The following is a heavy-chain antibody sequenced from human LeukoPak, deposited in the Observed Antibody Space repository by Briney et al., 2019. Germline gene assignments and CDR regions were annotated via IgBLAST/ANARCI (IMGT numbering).Heavy chain of an antibody. V-gene: IGHV1-2*02. CDR2: INPNSGGT. D-gene: IGHD3-10*01. J-gene: IGHJ5*02. Sequence: ASVKVSCKASGYTFSGYYIHWVRPAPGQGLEWMGWINPNSGGTKYAQKFQGRVTMTRDTSISTAYMELSRLTSDDTAVYYCARVVYGSGSYGWFDPWGQGTLVTVSS. CDR3: ARVVYGSGSYGWFDP. CDR1: GYTFSGYY.